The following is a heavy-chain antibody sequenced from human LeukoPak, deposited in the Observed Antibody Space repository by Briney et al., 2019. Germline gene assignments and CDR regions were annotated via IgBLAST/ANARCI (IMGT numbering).Heavy chain of an antibody. CDR3: AKGSRSSRPYYFDF. J-gene: IGHJ4*02. CDR2: ITGSGDDT. D-gene: IGHD3-10*01. CDR1: GFTFNNYA. V-gene: IGHV3-23*01. Sequence: GGSLRLSCAASGFTFNNYAMSWVRQAPGKGLEWVSAITGSGDDTHHADSVKGRFTISRDNSKNTLYLQMNSLRVEDTAVYYCAKGSRSSRPYYFDFWGQEIRVTVSS.